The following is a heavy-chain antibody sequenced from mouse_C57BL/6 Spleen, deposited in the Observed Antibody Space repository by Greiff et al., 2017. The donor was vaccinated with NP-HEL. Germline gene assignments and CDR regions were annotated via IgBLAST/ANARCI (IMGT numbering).Heavy chain of an antibody. V-gene: IGHV1-82*01. J-gene: IGHJ2*01. CDR1: GYAFSSSW. CDR2: IYPGAGDT. Sequence: VQLQQSGPELVEPGASVKISCKASGYAFSSSWLNWVKQRPGKGLEWIGRIYPGAGDTNYNGKFKGKATLTADKSSSTAYMQLSSLTSEDSAVYFCARLYYYGSSYYFDYWGQGTTLTVSS. CDR3: ARLYYYGSSYYFDY. D-gene: IGHD1-1*01.